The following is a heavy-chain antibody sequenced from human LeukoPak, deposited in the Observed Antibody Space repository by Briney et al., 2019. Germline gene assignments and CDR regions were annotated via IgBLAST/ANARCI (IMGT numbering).Heavy chain of an antibody. CDR3: ARDLDGSGDYHWFDP. V-gene: IGHV3-74*01. CDR2: ISGDGTIT. Sequence: TGGSLRLSCAASGFTFSSYAMSWVRQAPGKGLVWVSRISGDGTITTYADSVKGRFTISRDNAKNTLYLQMHSLRAEDTAVFYCARDLDGSGDYHWFDPWGQGTLVTVSS. D-gene: IGHD3-10*01. CDR1: GFTFSSYA. J-gene: IGHJ5*02.